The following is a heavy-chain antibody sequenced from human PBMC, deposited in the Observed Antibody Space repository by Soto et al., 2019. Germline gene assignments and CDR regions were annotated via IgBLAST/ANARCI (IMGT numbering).Heavy chain of an antibody. Sequence: SETLSLTCTVSGGSISSGGYYWSWIRQHPGKGLEWIGYIYYSGSTYYNTSLKSRVTISVDTSKNQFSLKLSSVTAADTAVYYCARAPAAAGTVYYFDYWGQGTLVTVSS. CDR2: IYYSGST. D-gene: IGHD6-13*01. J-gene: IGHJ4*02. CDR1: GGSISSGGYY. V-gene: IGHV4-31*03. CDR3: ARAPAAAGTVYYFDY.